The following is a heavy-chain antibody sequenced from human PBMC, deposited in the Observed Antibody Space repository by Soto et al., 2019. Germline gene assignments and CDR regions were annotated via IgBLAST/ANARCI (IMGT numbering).Heavy chain of an antibody. CDR2: INHSGST. D-gene: IGHD3-3*01. V-gene: IGHV4-34*01. J-gene: IGHJ4*02. Sequence: SETLSLTCAVYGGSFSGYYWSWIRQPPGKGLEWIGEINHSGSTNYNPSLKSRVTISVDTSKNQFSLKLSSVTAADTAVYYCARGRTGLGVLRFLESGKYFDYWGQGTLVTVSS. CDR1: GGSFSGYY. CDR3: ARGRTGLGVLRFLESGKYFDY.